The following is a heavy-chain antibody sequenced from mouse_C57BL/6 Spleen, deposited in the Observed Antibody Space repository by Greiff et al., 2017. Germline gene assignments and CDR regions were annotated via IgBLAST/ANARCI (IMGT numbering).Heavy chain of an antibody. Sequence: VQLQQSGAELVKPGASVKLSCKASGYTFTSYWMHWVKQRPGRGLELIGRIDPNSGGTKYNEKFKSKATLTVDKPSSTAYMQLSRLTSEDSAVYYCARKDYGSSYDYAMDYWGQGTSVTVSS. CDR1: GYTFTSYW. CDR2: IDPNSGGT. V-gene: IGHV1-72*01. CDR3: ARKDYGSSYDYAMDY. J-gene: IGHJ4*01. D-gene: IGHD1-1*01.